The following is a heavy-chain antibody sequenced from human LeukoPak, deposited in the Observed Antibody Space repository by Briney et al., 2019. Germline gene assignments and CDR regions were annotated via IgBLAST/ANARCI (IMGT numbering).Heavy chain of an antibody. J-gene: IGHJ3*02. CDR1: GFTLSSYG. CDR3: ARESLVVLGAPDSFDI. CDR2: IRYDGSNK. V-gene: IGHV3-30*02. D-gene: IGHD2-15*01. Sequence: GGSLRLSCAASGFTLSSYGMHWVRQAPAKGLEGVGFIRYDGSNKYYADSVKGRFTISRDNSKNTLNLQVNSLRAEDNPVYYCARESLVVLGAPDSFDIWGEGRMVTVSS.